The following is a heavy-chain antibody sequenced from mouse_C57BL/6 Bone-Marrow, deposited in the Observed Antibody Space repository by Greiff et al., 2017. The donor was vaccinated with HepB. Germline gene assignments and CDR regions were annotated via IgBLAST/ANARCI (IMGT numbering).Heavy chain of an antibody. Sequence: QVQLQQPGAELVKPGASVKVSCKASGYTFTSYWMHLVKQRPGQGLEWIGRLHPSDSDTNYNQKFKGTSTLTVDKSSSTAYMQRSSLTSEDSAVYYCATLDSNRYWYFDVWGTGTTVTVSS. CDR2: LHPSDSDT. CDR1: GYTFTSYW. J-gene: IGHJ1*03. D-gene: IGHD2-5*01. V-gene: IGHV1-74*01. CDR3: ATLDSNRYWYFDV.